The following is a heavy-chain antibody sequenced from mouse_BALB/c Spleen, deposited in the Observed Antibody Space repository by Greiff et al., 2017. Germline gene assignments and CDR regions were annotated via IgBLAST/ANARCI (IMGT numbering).Heavy chain of an antibody. CDR2: IDPANGNT. V-gene: IGHV14-3*02. CDR1: GFNIKDTY. CDR3: AGVLHFDY. J-gene: IGHJ2*01. Sequence: VQLQQSGAELVKPGASVKLSCTASGFNIKDTYMHWVKQRPEQGLEWIGRIDPANGNTKYDPKFQGKATITADTSSNTAYLQLSSLTSEDTAVYYCAGVLHFDYWGQGTTLTVSS.